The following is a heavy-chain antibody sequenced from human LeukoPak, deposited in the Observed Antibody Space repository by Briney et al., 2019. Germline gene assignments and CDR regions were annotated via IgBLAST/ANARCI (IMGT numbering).Heavy chain of an antibody. CDR2: IIPIFGTA. V-gene: IGHV1-69*13. Sequence: SVKVSCKASGGTFSSYAISWVRQAPGQGLEWMGGIIPIFGTANYAQKFQGRVTITADESTSTAYMELSSLRSEDTAVYYCARVPKIAVAGTFFDYWGQGTLVTVSS. CDR1: GGTFSSYA. J-gene: IGHJ4*02. D-gene: IGHD6-19*01. CDR3: ARVPKIAVAGTFFDY.